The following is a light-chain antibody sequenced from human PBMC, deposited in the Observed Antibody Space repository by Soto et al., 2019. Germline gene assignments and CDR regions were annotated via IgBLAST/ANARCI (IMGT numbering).Light chain of an antibody. J-gene: IGLJ1*01. CDR2: EVS. CDR1: SSDVGGYNY. CDR3: CSYAGSYTLYV. Sequence: QSALTQPPSASGSPGQSVTISCTGTSSDVGGYNYVSWYQQHPGKAPKLMIFEVSERPSGVPDRFSGSKSGNTASLTVSGLQAEDEADYYCCSYAGSYTLYVFGTGTKVTVL. V-gene: IGLV2-8*01.